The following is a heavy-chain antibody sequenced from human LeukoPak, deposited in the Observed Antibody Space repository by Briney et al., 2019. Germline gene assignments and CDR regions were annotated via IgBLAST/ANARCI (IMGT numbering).Heavy chain of an antibody. CDR1: GFIFSNYE. CDR3: ARWAQLVLDY. CDR2: ISTSGNDK. Sequence: GGSLRLSCAASGFIFSNYEINWVRQAPGEGLEWISYISTSGNDKYYADSVKGRFTISRDNAKNSLYRQLNSLRADDTAVYYCARWAQLVLDYWGQGTLVTVSS. D-gene: IGHD3-10*01. J-gene: IGHJ4*02. V-gene: IGHV3-48*03.